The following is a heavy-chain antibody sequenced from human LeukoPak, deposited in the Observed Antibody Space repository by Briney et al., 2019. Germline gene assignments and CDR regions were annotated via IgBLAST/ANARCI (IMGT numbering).Heavy chain of an antibody. CDR3: ATLGGGYVTLRAFDI. Sequence: ASVKVSCKVSGYTLTELSMHWVRQAPGKGLEWMGGFDPEDGETIYAQKFQGRVTMTEDTSTDTVYMELSSLRSEDTAVYYCATLGGGYVTLRAFDIWGQGTMVTVSS. J-gene: IGHJ3*02. CDR2: FDPEDGET. CDR1: GYTLTELS. V-gene: IGHV1-24*01. D-gene: IGHD5-12*01.